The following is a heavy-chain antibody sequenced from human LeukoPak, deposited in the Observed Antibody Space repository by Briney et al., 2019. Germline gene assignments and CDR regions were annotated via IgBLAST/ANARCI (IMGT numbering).Heavy chain of an antibody. J-gene: IGHJ5*02. Sequence: GASVKVSCKASGYTFTSYDINWVRQATGQGLEWMGWMNPNSGNTGYAQKFQGRVTMTRNTSISTAYMELRSLRSDDTAVYYCARVRAPPLYSGSGSWFDPWGQGTLVTVSS. CDR1: GYTFTSYD. CDR3: ARVRAPPLYSGSGSWFDP. V-gene: IGHV1-8*01. CDR2: MNPNSGNT. D-gene: IGHD1-26*01.